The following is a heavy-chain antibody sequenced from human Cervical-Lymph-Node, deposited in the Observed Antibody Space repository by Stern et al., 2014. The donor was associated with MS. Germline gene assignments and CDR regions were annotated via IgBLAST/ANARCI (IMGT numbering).Heavy chain of an antibody. V-gene: IGHV4-31*03. CDR3: ARVLINMVWVDP. Sequence: QVQLQESGPGLVKPSQTLSLTCSVSGDSINNGGYYWSWIRQHPGKGLEWIGNIYHSGSTNYSPSLKSRLSMSLDTSKNQFSLKLTSVTAADTAVYYCARVLINMVWVDPWGQGTLVTVSS. D-gene: IGHD2-8*01. CDR2: IYHSGST. J-gene: IGHJ5*02. CDR1: GDSINNGGYY.